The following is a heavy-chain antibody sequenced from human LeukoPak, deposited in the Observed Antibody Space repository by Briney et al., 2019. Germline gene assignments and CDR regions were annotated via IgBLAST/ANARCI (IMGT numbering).Heavy chain of an antibody. D-gene: IGHD3-9*01. Sequence: GGSLRLSCAASGFTFSSYGMPWVRQAPGKGLEWVAVIWYDGSNKYYEDSVKGGFTISRDNSKHTLYLQMNSLRAEDTAVYYCAREGVLRYFDWLSPHYYYYGMDVWGQGTTVTVSS. CDR3: AREGVLRYFDWLSPHYYYYGMDV. CDR2: IWYDGSNK. V-gene: IGHV3-33*08. CDR1: GFTFSSYG. J-gene: IGHJ6*02.